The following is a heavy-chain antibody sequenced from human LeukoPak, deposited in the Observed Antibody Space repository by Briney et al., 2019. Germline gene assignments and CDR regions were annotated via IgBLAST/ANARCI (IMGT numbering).Heavy chain of an antibody. CDR2: VSGSGGST. CDR3: PKVGDYYGSGSDYYYMDV. Sequence: GGSLRLSCAASGFTFSSYGMSWVRQAPGKGLEWVSAVSGSGGSTYYADSVKGRFTISRDNSKNTLYLQMNSLRAEDTAVYYCPKVGDYYGSGSDYYYMDVWGKGTTVTISS. CDR1: GFTFSSYG. V-gene: IGHV3-23*01. D-gene: IGHD3-10*01. J-gene: IGHJ6*03.